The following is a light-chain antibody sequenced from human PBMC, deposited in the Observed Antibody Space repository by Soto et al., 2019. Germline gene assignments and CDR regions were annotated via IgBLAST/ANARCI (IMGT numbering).Light chain of an antibody. CDR1: SGHSSNA. CDR3: QTWGTGIVV. CDR2: VYSDGSH. J-gene: IGLJ2*01. V-gene: IGLV4-69*01. Sequence: QLVLTQSPSASASLGASVKLTCTLSSGHSSNAIAWHQQQPEKGPRYLMKVYSDGSHSKGDDIPDRFSGSSSGAERYLTISSLQSEDEADYYCQTWGTGIVVFGGGTKLTVL.